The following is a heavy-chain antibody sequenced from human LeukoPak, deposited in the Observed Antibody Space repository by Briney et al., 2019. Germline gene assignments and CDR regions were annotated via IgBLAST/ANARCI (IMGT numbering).Heavy chain of an antibody. J-gene: IGHJ6*03. CDR1: GGSFSGYY. D-gene: IGHD2-15*01. Sequence: SETLSLTCAVYGGSFSGYYWNWIRQPPGKGLEWIGEINHSGSTNYNPSLKSRVTISVDTSKNQFSLKLSSVTAADTAVYYCARSGYCSGGSCYSYYYYMDVWGKGTTVTVSS. V-gene: IGHV4-34*01. CDR2: INHSGST. CDR3: ARSGYCSGGSCYSYYYYMDV.